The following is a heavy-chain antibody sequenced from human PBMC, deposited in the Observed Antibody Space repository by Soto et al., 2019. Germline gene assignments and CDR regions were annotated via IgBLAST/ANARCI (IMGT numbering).Heavy chain of an antibody. D-gene: IGHD2-8*02. V-gene: IGHV5-10-1*01. CDR2: IDPSDSQT. CDR3: ARRIYESDTGPNFQYYFDS. Sequence: PGESLKISCKGSGYIFAGYWITWVRQKPGKGLEWMGRIDPSDSQTYYSPSFRGHVAISATKSITTVFLQWSSLRASDTAMYYCARRIYESDTGPNFQYYFDSWGQGTPVTVSS. J-gene: IGHJ4*02. CDR1: GYIFAGYW.